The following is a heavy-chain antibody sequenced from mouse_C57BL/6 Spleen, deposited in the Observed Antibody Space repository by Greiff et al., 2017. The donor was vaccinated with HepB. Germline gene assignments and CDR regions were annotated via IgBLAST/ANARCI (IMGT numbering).Heavy chain of an antibody. CDR3: ATYYGNAFAY. J-gene: IGHJ3*01. D-gene: IGHD2-10*01. CDR1: GFTFSDYG. Sequence: DVQGVESGGGLVKPGGSLKLSCAASGFTFSDYGMHWVRQAPEKGLEWVAYISSCSSNIYYADTVKGRFTISRDNSKNTLFLQMTSLRSVDKAMSYCATYYGNAFAYWGQGTLVTVSA. V-gene: IGHV5-17*01. CDR2: ISSCSSNI.